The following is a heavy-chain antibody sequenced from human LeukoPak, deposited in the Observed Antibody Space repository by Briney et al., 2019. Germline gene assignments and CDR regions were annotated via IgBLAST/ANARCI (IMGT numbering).Heavy chain of an antibody. CDR1: GXRFTSYW. Sequence: GESLKISCKGSGXRFTSYWIGWVRQMPGKGLEWMGIIYPGDSDTIYSPSFQGQVTISADKSTSTANLQWSSLKASDTAMYYCARSGGNYYSIWGQGTMVTVSS. CDR3: ARSGGNYYSI. CDR2: IYPGDSDT. D-gene: IGHD1-26*01. J-gene: IGHJ3*02. V-gene: IGHV5-51*01.